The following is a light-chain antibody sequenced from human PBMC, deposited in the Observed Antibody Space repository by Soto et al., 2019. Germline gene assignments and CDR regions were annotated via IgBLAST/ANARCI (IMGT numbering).Light chain of an antibody. J-gene: IGLJ2*01. Sequence: QLVLTQPRSVSGSPGQAVAISGAGTSSDVGRYNYVSWYQQYPGKAPKLIIYDVTKRPSGVPDRFSGSKSGNTASLTISGLQAEDEADYYCCSFAGLFGGGTKLTVL. V-gene: IGLV2-11*01. CDR1: SSDVGRYNY. CDR3: CSFAGL. CDR2: DVT.